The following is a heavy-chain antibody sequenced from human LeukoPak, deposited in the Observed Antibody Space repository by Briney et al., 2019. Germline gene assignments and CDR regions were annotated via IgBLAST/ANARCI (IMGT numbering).Heavy chain of an antibody. CDR2: ISYDGSNK. V-gene: IGHV3-30*04. Sequence: GGSPRLSCAASGFTFSSYAMHWVRQAPGKGLEWVAVISYDGSNKYYADSVKGRFTISRDNSKNTLYLQMNSLRAEDTAVYYCARDLQYCSSTSCYLKNWFDPWGQGTLVTVSS. CDR1: GFTFSSYA. D-gene: IGHD2-2*01. J-gene: IGHJ5*02. CDR3: ARDLQYCSSTSCYLKNWFDP.